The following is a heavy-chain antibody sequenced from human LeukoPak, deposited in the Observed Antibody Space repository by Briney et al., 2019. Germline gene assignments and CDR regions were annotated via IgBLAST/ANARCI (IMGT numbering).Heavy chain of an antibody. Sequence: SVKVSCKASGGTFSSYTISWVRQAPGQGLEWMGRIIPILGIANYAQKFQGRVTITADKSTSTAYMELSSLRSEDTAVYYCARGIDSSGVDYWGQGTLVTVSS. J-gene: IGHJ4*02. CDR2: IIPILGIA. D-gene: IGHD6-19*01. CDR3: ARGIDSSGVDY. V-gene: IGHV1-69*02. CDR1: GGTFSSYT.